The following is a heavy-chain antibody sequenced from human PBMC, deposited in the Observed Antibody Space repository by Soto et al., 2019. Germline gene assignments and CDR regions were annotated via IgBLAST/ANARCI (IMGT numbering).Heavy chain of an antibody. V-gene: IGHV4-59*01. CDR1: GGSISSYY. CDR2: IYYSGST. J-gene: IGHJ1*01. CDR3: ARDNGGNSGYFQH. D-gene: IGHD2-21*02. Sequence: PSETLSLTCTVSGGSISSYYWSWIRQPPGKGLEWIGYIYYSGSTNYNPSLKSRVTKSVDTSKNQFSLKLSSVTAADTAVYYCARDNGGNSGYFQHWGQGTLVTVSS.